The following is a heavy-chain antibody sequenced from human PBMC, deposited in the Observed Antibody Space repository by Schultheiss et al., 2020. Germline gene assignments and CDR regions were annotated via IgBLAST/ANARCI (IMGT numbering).Heavy chain of an antibody. Sequence: GESLKISCAASGFTVSSNYMTWVRQAPGKGLEWVSYISSSGSTKYYADSVKGRFTISRDNSKNTLYLQMNSLRAEDTAVYYCARGWSFDYWGQGTLVTVSS. J-gene: IGHJ4*02. V-gene: IGHV3-48*01. D-gene: IGHD3-3*01. CDR1: GFTVSSNY. CDR2: ISSSGSTK. CDR3: ARGWSFDY.